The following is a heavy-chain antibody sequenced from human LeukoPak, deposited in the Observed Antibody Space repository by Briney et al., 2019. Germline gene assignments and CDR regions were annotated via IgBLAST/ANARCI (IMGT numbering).Heavy chain of an antibody. D-gene: IGHD2-15*01. J-gene: IGHJ6*02. Sequence: PGGSLRPSCAASGFTFSTYAMSWVRQAPGKGLEWVSAISVSGDKTHYAGSVKGRYTISRDNSKNTLFLQMNSLRAEDTAVYYCAKLAAASEYSFTDVWGQGTTVTVSS. CDR1: GFTFSTYA. CDR3: AKLAAASEYSFTDV. CDR2: ISVSGDKT. V-gene: IGHV3-23*01.